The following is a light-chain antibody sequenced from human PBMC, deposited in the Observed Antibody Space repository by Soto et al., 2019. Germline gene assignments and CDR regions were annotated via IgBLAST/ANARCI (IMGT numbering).Light chain of an antibody. Sequence: SYELTQPPSVSVAPGKTARITCGGNNIGSKSVHWYQQKPGQAPVLVIYYDSDRPSGIPERFSGSNSGNTATLTISRFEAGDEADYYCQVWDSSSDRFGGGTKLTVL. CDR2: YDS. V-gene: IGLV3-21*04. CDR1: NIGSKS. CDR3: QVWDSSSDR. J-gene: IGLJ2*01.